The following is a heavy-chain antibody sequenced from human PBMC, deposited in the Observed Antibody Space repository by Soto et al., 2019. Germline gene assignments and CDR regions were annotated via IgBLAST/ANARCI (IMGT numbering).Heavy chain of an antibody. Sequence: ASVKVSCKASGGTLSMYAISWVRQAPGQGLEWMGGIIPIFGTANYAQKFQGRVTITADESTSTAYMELSSLRSEDTAVYYCARPSFYSSSNCNWFDPWGQGTLVTVSS. CDR3: ARPSFYSSSNCNWFDP. V-gene: IGHV1-69*13. J-gene: IGHJ5*02. CDR2: IIPIFGTA. D-gene: IGHD2-2*01. CDR1: GGTLSMYA.